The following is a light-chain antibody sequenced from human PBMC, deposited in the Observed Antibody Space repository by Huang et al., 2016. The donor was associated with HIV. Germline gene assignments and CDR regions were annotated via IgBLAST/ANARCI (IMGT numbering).Light chain of an antibody. CDR3: QQYYSTPFT. CDR2: WAS. J-gene: IGKJ3*01. V-gene: IGKV4-1*01. CDR1: QSVLYSSDNQNY. Sequence: DIVMTQSPDSLAVSLGGRATINCKSSQSVLYSSDNQNYLAWYQQKPGQPPKLLIYWASTRGSGVPDRFSGSGSGTDFTLTISSLQAEDVAVYYCQQYYSTPFTFGPGTKVDIK.